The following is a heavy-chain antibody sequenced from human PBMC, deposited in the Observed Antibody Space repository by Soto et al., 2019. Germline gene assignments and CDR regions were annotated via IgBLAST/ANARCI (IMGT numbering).Heavy chain of an antibody. D-gene: IGHD6-13*01. J-gene: IGHJ6*02. CDR3: AREYSSSLYGMDV. V-gene: IGHV1-2*04. Sequence: ASVKVSCKASGYTFTGYYMHWVRQAPGQGLEWMGWINPNSGGTNYAQKFQGWVTMTRDTSISTAYMELSRLRSDDTAVYYCAREYSSSLYGMDVWGQGTTVTVSS. CDR2: INPNSGGT. CDR1: GYTFTGYY.